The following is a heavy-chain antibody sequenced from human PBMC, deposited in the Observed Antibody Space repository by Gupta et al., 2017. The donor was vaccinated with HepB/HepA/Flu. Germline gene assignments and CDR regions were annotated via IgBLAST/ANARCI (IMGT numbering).Heavy chain of an antibody. J-gene: IGHJ5*02. CDR3: ARDESPHCSSTICYTGWFDP. V-gene: IGHV1-46*01. CDR1: GYTFTSYY. Sequence: QVQLVQSGAEVKKPGASVKVSCKASGYTFTSYYMHWVRQAPGQGLEWMGIINPSGGSTSYAQKFQGRVTMTRDTSTSTVYMELSSLRSEDTAVYYCARDESPHCSSTICYTGWFDPWGQGTLVTVSS. D-gene: IGHD2-2*02. CDR2: INPSGGST.